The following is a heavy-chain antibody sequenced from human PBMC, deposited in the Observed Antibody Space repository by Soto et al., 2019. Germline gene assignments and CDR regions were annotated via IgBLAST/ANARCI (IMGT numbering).Heavy chain of an antibody. CDR1: GCSISSYY. V-gene: IGHV4-59*06. J-gene: IGHJ4*02. D-gene: IGHD1-7*01. Sequence: PSETLALTCTVSGCSISSYYWGWIRKLPGKGLEWIGFISYSGSTYYSASLKSRFTISVDTSKNQFSLNLSFVTAADTAVYYCATMGTPATGLYYFDYWGQGTLVTVS. CDR2: ISYSGST. CDR3: ATMGTPATGLYYFDY.